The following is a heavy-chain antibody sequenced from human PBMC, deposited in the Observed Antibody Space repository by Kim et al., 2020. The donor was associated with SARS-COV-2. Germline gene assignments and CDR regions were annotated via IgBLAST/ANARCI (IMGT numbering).Heavy chain of an antibody. Sequence: EAVKDRFTISRDNSRDTVYLQMNSLRTEDSAVYFCARERDASLAHGDFDYWGQGALVTVSS. CDR3: ARERDASLAHGDFDY. J-gene: IGHJ4*02. V-gene: IGHV3-30*01. D-gene: IGHD3-3*02.